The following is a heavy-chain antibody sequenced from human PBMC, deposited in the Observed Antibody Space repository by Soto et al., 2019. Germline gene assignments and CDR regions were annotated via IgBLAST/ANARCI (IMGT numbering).Heavy chain of an antibody. V-gene: IGHV5-51*01. Sequence: KGLEWMGIIYPGDSDTRYSPSFQGQVTISADKSISTAYLQWSSLKASDTAMYYCARFKYCSGGSCYSDAFDIWGQGTMVTVSS. CDR3: ARFKYCSGGSCYSDAFDI. D-gene: IGHD2-15*01. CDR2: IYPGDSDT. J-gene: IGHJ3*02.